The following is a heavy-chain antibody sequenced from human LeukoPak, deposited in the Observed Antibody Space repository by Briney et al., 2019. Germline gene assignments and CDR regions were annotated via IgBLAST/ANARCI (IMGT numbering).Heavy chain of an antibody. V-gene: IGHV4-59*08. CDR2: IYYSGST. Sequence: SETLSLTCTVSGGSISSYYWSWIRQPPGKGLEWIGYIYYSGSTNYNPSLKSRVTISVDTSKNQFSLKLSSVTAADTAVYYCARNGYSGSWGNDAFDIWGQGTMVTVSS. CDR3: ARNGYSGSWGNDAFDI. J-gene: IGHJ3*02. CDR1: GGSISSYY. D-gene: IGHD6-13*01.